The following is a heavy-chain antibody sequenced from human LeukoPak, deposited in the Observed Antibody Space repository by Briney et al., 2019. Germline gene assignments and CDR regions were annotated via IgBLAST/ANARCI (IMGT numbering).Heavy chain of an antibody. V-gene: IGHV3-74*01. D-gene: IGHD1-26*01. CDR2: INSDGSST. CDR1: GFTFSSYW. J-gene: IGHJ1*01. CDR3: ASSWEEYFQH. Sequence: PGGPLRLSCAASGFTFSSYWMHWFGQAPGKGLVWVSRINSDGSSTSYADSVKGRFTISRDNAKNTLYLQMNSLRAEDTAVYYCASSWEEYFQHWGQGTLVTVSS.